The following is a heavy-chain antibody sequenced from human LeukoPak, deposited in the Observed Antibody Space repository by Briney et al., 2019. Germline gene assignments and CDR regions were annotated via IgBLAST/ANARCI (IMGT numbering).Heavy chain of an antibody. CDR1: GFTFRSYA. CDR3: AKEVFYEYYGSWSY. Sequence: GGSLRLSCAASGFTFRSYAMHWVRQAPGKGLEWVAVISYVGSNKYYADSVKGRFTISRDNSKNTLYLQMNSLRAEDTAVYYCAKEVFYEYYGSWSYWGQGTLVTVSS. V-gene: IGHV3-30*04. CDR2: ISYVGSNK. J-gene: IGHJ4*02. D-gene: IGHD3-10*01.